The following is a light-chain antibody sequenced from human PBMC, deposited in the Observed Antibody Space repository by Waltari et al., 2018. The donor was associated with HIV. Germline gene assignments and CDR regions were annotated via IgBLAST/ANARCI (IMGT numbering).Light chain of an antibody. V-gene: IGKV1-17*01. J-gene: IGKJ2*01. CDR3: LQHNSYPYT. CDR2: AAS. CDR1: QGIGID. Sequence: DIQMTQSPSSLSASIGDTVTITCRASQGIGIDLGWYQQRPGKAPNRLVYAASGLQTGVPPRFSGSGSGTDFTLTISSLQREDFATYYCLQHNSYPYTVGQGTKLEIK.